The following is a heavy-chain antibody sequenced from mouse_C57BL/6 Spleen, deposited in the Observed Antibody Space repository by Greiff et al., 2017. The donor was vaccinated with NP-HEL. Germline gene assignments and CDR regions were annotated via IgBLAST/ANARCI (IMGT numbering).Heavy chain of an antibody. Sequence: DVKLVESGGGLVKPGGSLKLSCAASGFTFSDYGMHWVRQAPEKGLEWVAYISSGSSTIYYADTVKGRFTISRDNAKNTLFLQMTSLRSEDTAMYYCARRYGSSYGAMDYWGQGTSVTVSS. D-gene: IGHD1-1*01. V-gene: IGHV5-17*01. J-gene: IGHJ4*01. CDR3: ARRYGSSYGAMDY. CDR2: ISSGSSTI. CDR1: GFTFSDYG.